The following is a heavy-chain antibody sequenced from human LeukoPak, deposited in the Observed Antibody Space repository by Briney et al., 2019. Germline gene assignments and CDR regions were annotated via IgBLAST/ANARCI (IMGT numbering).Heavy chain of an antibody. Sequence: SVKVSCKASGGTFSSYAISWVRQAPGQGLEWMGGIIPIFGTANYAQKFQGRVTITADESTSTVYMELSSLRSEDTAVYYCARGLTDYYDSSGYHNWFDPWGQGTLVTVSS. J-gene: IGHJ5*02. CDR3: ARGLTDYYDSSGYHNWFDP. D-gene: IGHD3-22*01. CDR2: IIPIFGTA. V-gene: IGHV1-69*13. CDR1: GGTFSSYA.